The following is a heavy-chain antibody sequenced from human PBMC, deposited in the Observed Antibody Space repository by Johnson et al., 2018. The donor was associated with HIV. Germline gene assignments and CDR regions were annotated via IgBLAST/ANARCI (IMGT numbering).Heavy chain of an antibody. CDR1: GFTFIDYY. D-gene: IGHD1-26*01. V-gene: IGHV3-23*04. J-gene: IGHJ3*02. CDR3: AKEGSGSYYDVVAFDI. Sequence: VQLVESGGGVVQPGRSLRLSCAASGFTFIDYYMSWIRQAPGKGLEWISYISGSGGSTYYADSVKGRFTISRDNSKNTLYLQMNSLRAEDTAVYYCAKEGSGSYYDVVAFDIWGQGTMVTVSS. CDR2: ISGSGGST.